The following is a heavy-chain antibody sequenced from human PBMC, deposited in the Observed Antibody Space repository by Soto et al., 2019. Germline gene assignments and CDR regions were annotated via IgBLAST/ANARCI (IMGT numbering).Heavy chain of an antibody. J-gene: IGHJ6*02. CDR1: GGSISSYY. Sequence: SETLSLTCTVSGGSISSYYWSWIRQPPGKGLEWIGYIYYSGSTNYNPSLKSRVTISVDTSKNQFSLKLSSVTAADTAVYYCARVGLGAVGPYYNGMDVWGQGTTVTVSS. CDR2: IYYSGST. D-gene: IGHD6-19*01. V-gene: IGHV4-59*01. CDR3: ARVGLGAVGPYYNGMDV.